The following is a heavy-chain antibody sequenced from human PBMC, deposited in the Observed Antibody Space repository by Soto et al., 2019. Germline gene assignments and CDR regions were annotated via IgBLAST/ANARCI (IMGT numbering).Heavy chain of an antibody. CDR1: GGSISSYY. D-gene: IGHD6-19*01. Sequence: SETLSLTCTVSGGSISSYYWSWIRQPPGKGLEWIGYIYYSGSTNYNPSLKSRVTISVDTSKNQFSLKLSSVTAADTAVYYCASHLQSKWLVHEWFDPWGQGTLVTVSS. CDR3: ASHLQSKWLVHEWFDP. J-gene: IGHJ5*02. V-gene: IGHV4-59*08. CDR2: IYYSGST.